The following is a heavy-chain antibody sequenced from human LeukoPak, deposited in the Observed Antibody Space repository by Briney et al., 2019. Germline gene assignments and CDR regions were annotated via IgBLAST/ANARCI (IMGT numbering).Heavy chain of an antibody. CDR2: IYYSGST. Sequence: SETLSLTCTVSGGSLSGFYWSWIRQPPGKGLEWIGCIYYSGSTNYNPSLKSRVTISVEASKNQCSLKLTSVTAADTAVYYCAREPDTDTIGVWGQGTLVTVSS. CDR1: GGSLSGFY. V-gene: IGHV4-59*01. J-gene: IGHJ4*02. D-gene: IGHD5-18*01. CDR3: AREPDTDTIGV.